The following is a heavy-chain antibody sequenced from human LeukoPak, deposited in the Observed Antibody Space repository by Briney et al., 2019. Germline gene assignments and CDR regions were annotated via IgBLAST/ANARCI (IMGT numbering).Heavy chain of an antibody. D-gene: IGHD6-13*01. CDR1: GFTFSSYA. CDR3: ARIPMAAGAYYFDY. J-gene: IGHJ4*02. CDR2: ISGTGSST. Sequence: GGSLRLSCAASGFTFSSYAMNWVRQAPGKGLEWVSTISGTGSSTYYTDSVKGRFTISRDNSKNTLYLQMNSLRAEDTAVYYCARIPMAAGAYYFDYWGQGTLASVSS. V-gene: IGHV3-23*01.